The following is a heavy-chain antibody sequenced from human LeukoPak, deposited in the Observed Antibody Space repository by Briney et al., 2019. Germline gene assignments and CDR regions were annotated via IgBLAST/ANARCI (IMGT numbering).Heavy chain of an antibody. V-gene: IGHV4-34*01. CDR2: INHSGST. Sequence: SETLSLTCAVYGGSFSGYYWSWIRQPPGKGLEWIGEINHSGSTNYNPSLKSRVTISVDTSKNQFSLKLSSVTAADAAVYYCARATVVTPYYFDYWGQGTLVTVSS. D-gene: IGHD4-23*01. J-gene: IGHJ4*02. CDR3: ARATVVTPYYFDY. CDR1: GGSFSGYY.